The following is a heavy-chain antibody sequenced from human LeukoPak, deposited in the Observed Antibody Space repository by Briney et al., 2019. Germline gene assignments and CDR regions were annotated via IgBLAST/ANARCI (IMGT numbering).Heavy chain of an antibody. CDR1: GFTFSSYG. CDR3: AKDFNTVTTLDS. Sequence: PGRSLRLSCAASGFTFSSYGMHWVRQAPGKGLEWVAVISYDGRQTYYADSVKGRFTISGDNSKSTVYLQMNNLTTDDTAVYSCAKDFNTVTTLDSWGQGTLVTVSS. V-gene: IGHV3-30*18. CDR2: ISYDGRQT. D-gene: IGHD4-17*01. J-gene: IGHJ4*02.